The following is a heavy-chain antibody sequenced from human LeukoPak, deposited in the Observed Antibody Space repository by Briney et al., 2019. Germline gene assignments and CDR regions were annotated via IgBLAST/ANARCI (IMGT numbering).Heavy chain of an antibody. Sequence: SETLSLTCAVYGGSFSGYHWSWIRQPPGKGLEWIGEINHSGGTNYNPSLKSRVTISVDTSKNQFSLKLSSVTAADTAVYYCARGRGYYDFWSGRAYNWFDLWGQGTLVTVSS. V-gene: IGHV4-34*01. CDR1: GGSFSGYH. CDR2: INHSGGT. CDR3: ARGRGYYDFWSGRAYNWFDL. D-gene: IGHD3-3*01. J-gene: IGHJ5*02.